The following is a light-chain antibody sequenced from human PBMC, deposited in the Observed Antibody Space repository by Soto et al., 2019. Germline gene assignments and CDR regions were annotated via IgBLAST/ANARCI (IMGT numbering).Light chain of an antibody. J-gene: IGKJ1*01. V-gene: IGKV1-5*01. CDR2: DAS. Sequence: DIQMTQSPSTLSGSVGDRVTITCRASQTISSWLAWYQQQPGKAPQLLISDASSLETGVPSRFSGSGSGTEFTLTINSLQPDDFATYYCQQYKSYWTFGQGTKVDIK. CDR3: QQYKSYWT. CDR1: QTISSW.